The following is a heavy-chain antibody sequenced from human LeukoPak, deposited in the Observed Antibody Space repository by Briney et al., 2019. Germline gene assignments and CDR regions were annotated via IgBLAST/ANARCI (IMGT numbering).Heavy chain of an antibody. CDR1: GFTFSNYG. J-gene: IGHJ6*02. D-gene: IGHD2-15*01. CDR2: TQSDGSNT. CDR3: AKRYCKSATCRSDMDA. V-gene: IGHV3-30*02. Sequence: PGGSLRLSCAASGFTFSNYGMHWVRQAPGRGLEWVALTQSDGSNTYSADSVKGRFTISRDNPRNTLHLQMNRLRPEDTAVYYCAKRYCKSATCRSDMDAWGQGTTVTVSS.